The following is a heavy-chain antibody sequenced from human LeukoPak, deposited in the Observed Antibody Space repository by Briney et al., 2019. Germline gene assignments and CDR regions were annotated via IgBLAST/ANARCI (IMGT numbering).Heavy chain of an antibody. Sequence: PGGSLRLSCAASGFTFSSYWMSWVRQAPGKGLEWVANIKQDGSEKYYVDSVKGRFTISRDNAKNSLYLRMNSLRAEDTAVYYCATSVVVPAATTYYGMDVWGKGTTVTVSS. J-gene: IGHJ6*04. CDR1: GFTFSSYW. CDR3: ATSVVVPAATTYYGMDV. CDR2: IKQDGSEK. V-gene: IGHV3-7*03. D-gene: IGHD2-2*01.